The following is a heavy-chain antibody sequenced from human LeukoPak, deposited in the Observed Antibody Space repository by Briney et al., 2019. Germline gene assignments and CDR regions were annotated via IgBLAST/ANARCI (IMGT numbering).Heavy chain of an antibody. CDR2: IYYSGST. Sequence: PGGSLRLSCAASGFTFDDYAMHWIRQPPGKGLEWIGYIYYSGSTNYNPSLKSRVTISVDTSKNQFSLKLSSVTAADTAVYYCAREGYCSGGSCYSHYFDYWGQGTLVTVSS. J-gene: IGHJ4*02. CDR1: GFTFDDYA. D-gene: IGHD2-15*01. V-gene: IGHV4-59*01. CDR3: AREGYCSGGSCYSHYFDY.